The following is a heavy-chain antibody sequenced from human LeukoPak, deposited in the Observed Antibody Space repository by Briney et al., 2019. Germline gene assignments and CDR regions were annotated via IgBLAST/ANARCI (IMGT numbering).Heavy chain of an antibody. D-gene: IGHD7-27*01. CDR2: ITPIFGTA. V-gene: IGHV1-69*13. CDR3: ARPSWVGSAFDI. Sequence: SVKVSCKAYGGTFSSYAISWVRQAPGQGLEWMGGITPIFGTANYAQKFQGRVTITADESTSTAYMELSSLRSEDTAVYYCARPSWVGSAFDIWGQGTMVTVSS. CDR1: GGTFSSYA. J-gene: IGHJ3*02.